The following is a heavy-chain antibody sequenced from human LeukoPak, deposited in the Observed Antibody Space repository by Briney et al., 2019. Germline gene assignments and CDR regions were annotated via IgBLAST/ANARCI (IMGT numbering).Heavy chain of an antibody. D-gene: IGHD4-17*01. CDR1: GFTFSTYS. Sequence: PGGSLRLSCAASGFTFSTYSMNWVRQAPGKGLEWVSYISSSSSTIYYADSVKGRFTISRDNAKNSLYLQMNSLRDVDTAVYYCARESVTFDYWGQGTLVTVSS. CDR3: ARESVTFDY. J-gene: IGHJ4*02. V-gene: IGHV3-48*02. CDR2: ISSSSSTI.